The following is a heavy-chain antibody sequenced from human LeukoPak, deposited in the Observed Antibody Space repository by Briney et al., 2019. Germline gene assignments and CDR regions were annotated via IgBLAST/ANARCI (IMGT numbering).Heavy chain of an antibody. Sequence: GGSLRLSCAASGFTFSGYWMSWVRQAPGKGLEWVANIKQDGSEKYYVDSVKGRFTTSRDNAKNSLYLQMNSLRAEDTAVYYCARDWGATRLFDYWGQGTLVTVSS. J-gene: IGHJ4*02. CDR1: GFTFSGYW. D-gene: IGHD1-26*01. V-gene: IGHV3-7*01. CDR2: IKQDGSEK. CDR3: ARDWGATRLFDY.